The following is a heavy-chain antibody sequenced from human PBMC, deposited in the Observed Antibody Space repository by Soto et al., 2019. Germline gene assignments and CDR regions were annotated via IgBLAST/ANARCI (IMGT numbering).Heavy chain of an antibody. CDR2: ISCCGGST. CDR1: GFNFKKFA. Sequence: GGSLRLSCVASGFNFKKFAMSWVRQAPGEGLEWVSGISCCGGSTSYADSVKGRFTISRDNSKNTLYLQMNSLRAEDTAVYYCAKDGRTSPRNWFDPWGQGTLVTVSS. J-gene: IGHJ5*02. V-gene: IGHV3-23*01. CDR3: AKDGRTSPRNWFDP.